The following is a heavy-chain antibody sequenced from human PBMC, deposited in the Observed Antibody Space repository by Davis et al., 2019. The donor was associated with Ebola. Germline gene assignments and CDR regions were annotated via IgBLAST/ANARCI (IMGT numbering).Heavy chain of an antibody. CDR1: GGSFSGHY. J-gene: IGHJ4*02. V-gene: IGHV4-34*01. CDR3: ARIAAGGY. CDR2: INHSGST. D-gene: IGHD6-13*01. Sequence: GSLRLSCAVYGGSFSGHYWSWIRQPPGKGLEWIGEINHSGSTNYNPSLKSRVTISVDTSKNQFSLKLSSVTAADTAVYYCARIAAGGYWGQGTLVTVSS.